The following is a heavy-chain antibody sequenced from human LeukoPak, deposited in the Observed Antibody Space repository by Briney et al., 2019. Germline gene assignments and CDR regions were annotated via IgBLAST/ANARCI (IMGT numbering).Heavy chain of an antibody. V-gene: IGHV4-59*08. CDR3: ARHGSPGVVPAAARYGMDV. J-gene: IGHJ6*02. Sequence: SETLSLTCAVYGGSFSGYYWSWIRQPPGKGLEWIGYIYYSGSTNYNPSLKSRVTISVDTSKNQFSLKLSSVTAADTAVYYCARHGSPGVVPAAARYGMDVWGQGTTVTVSS. CDR1: GGSFSGYY. D-gene: IGHD2-2*01. CDR2: IYYSGST.